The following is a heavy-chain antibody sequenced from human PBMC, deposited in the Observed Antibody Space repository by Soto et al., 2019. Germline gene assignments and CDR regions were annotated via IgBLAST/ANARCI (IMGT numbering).Heavy chain of an antibody. D-gene: IGHD6-25*01. V-gene: IGHV3-7*01. CDR2: IKQDGSEK. J-gene: IGHJ5*02. CDR1: GFTFSSYW. CDR3: ENSIAASLNWFDP. Sequence: EVQLVESGGGLVQPGGSLRLSCAASGFTFSSYWMSWVRQAPGKGREWVANIKQDGSEKYYVDSAKGRYTISRDNAKNSLYLQMNSLSAEDTAVYYWENSIAASLNWFDPWGQGTMVTVSS.